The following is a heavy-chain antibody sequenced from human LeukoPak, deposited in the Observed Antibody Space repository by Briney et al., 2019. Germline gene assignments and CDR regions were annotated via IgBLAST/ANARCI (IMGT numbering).Heavy chain of an antibody. CDR3: ARVATAVADGEFDP. J-gene: IGHJ5*02. V-gene: IGHV4-39*01. Sequence: SETLSLTCTVSGGSISSSSYYWGWIRQPPGKGLEWIGNVYFTGTTYYSPSLNARVAISADTSKNQFFLKLTSVTAADTGVYYCARVATAVADGEFDPWGQGTLVTVSS. CDR2: VYFTGTT. CDR1: GGSISSSSYY. D-gene: IGHD6-19*01.